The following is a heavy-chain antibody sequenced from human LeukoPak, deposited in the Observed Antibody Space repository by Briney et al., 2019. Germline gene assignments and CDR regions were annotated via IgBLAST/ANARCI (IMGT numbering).Heavy chain of an antibody. Sequence: SETLSLTCTVSGGSISSYYWSWIRQPPGKGLEWIGYIHYSGSTNYNPSLKSRVTISLDTSKNQFSLKLSSVTAADTAVYYCASGNWNYYYFDYWGQGTLVTVSS. CDR1: GGSISSYY. CDR2: IHYSGST. V-gene: IGHV4-59*01. J-gene: IGHJ4*02. CDR3: ASGNWNYYYFDY. D-gene: IGHD1-7*01.